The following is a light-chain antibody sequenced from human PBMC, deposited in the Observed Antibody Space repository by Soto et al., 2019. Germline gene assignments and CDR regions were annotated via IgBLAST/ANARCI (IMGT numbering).Light chain of an antibody. V-gene: IGLV3-21*04. J-gene: IGLJ1*01. Sequence: SYELTQPPSVSVAPGKTARITCGGNNLGSKSVHWYQQQPGQAPVLVIYYDSDRPSGIPERFSGSNSGNTTTLTISRVEAGYEADYYCQVWDSGSDHPVFGTGTKLTVL. CDR2: YDS. CDR3: QVWDSGSDHPV. CDR1: NLGSKS.